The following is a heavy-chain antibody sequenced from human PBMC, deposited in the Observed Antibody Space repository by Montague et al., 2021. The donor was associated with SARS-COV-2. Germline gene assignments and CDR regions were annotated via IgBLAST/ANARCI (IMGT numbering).Heavy chain of an antibody. V-gene: IGHV6-1*01. CDR3: TSGREGNYNVMDV. D-gene: IGHD1-1*01. CDR1: GDSVSSNSAT. Sequence: CAISGDSVSSNSATRNWVRQSPSRGLEWLGRTYYRSKWYNDYAVSVRGRVTINPDTSKNQFSLQLNSVTPEDTAIYHCTSGREGNYNVMDVWGQGTTVTVSS. CDR2: TYYRSKWYN. J-gene: IGHJ6*02.